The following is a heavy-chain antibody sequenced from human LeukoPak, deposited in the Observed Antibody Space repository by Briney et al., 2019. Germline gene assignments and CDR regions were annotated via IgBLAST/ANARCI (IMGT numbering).Heavy chain of an antibody. CDR3: ARHEASHCSGGSCYYSLDY. CDR1: GYSFTSYW. V-gene: IGHV5-51*01. J-gene: IGHJ4*02. Sequence: GESLKISCKGSGYSFTSYWIGWVRQMPGKGLEWVGIIYPGDSDTRYSPSFQGQVTISADKFISTAYLQWSSLKASDTAMYYCARHEASHCSGGSCYYSLDYWGQGTLVTVSS. CDR2: IYPGDSDT. D-gene: IGHD2-15*01.